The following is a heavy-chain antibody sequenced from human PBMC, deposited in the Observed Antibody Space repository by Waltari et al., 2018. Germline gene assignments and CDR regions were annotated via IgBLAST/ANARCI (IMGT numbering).Heavy chain of an antibody. CDR2: IYTSGST. CDR1: GGSISSGSYY. D-gene: IGHD4-17*01. J-gene: IGHJ6*02. V-gene: IGHV4-61*02. Sequence: QVQLQESGPGLVKPSQTLSLTCTVSGGSISSGSYYWSWTRQPAGKGLEWIGRIYTSGSTNYNPSLKSRVTISVDTSKNQFSLKLSSVTAADTAVYYCARAYGDYAYYYYGMDVWGQGTTVTVSS. CDR3: ARAYGDYAYYYYGMDV.